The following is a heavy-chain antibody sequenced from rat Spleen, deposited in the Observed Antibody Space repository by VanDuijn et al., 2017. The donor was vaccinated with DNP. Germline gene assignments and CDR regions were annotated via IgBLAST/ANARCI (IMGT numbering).Heavy chain of an antibody. CDR3: ARGHPPRGFDC. J-gene: IGHJ3*01. Sequence: EVQLQESGPGLVKPSQSLSLTCSVTGYSITSNYWGWIRRFPGNKMEWIGHINYSGYTSYNPSLISRISISRDTSKNQFFLQLNSVTTEDTATYYCARGHPPRGFDCWGQGTLVTVSS. V-gene: IGHV3-1*01. CDR1: GYSITSNY. CDR2: INYSGYT. D-gene: IGHD3-8*01.